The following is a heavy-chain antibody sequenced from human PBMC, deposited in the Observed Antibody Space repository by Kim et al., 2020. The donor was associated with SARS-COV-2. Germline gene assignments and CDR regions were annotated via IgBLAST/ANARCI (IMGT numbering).Heavy chain of an antibody. D-gene: IGHD6-6*01. CDR2: ISWNSGSI. CDR1: GFTFDDYA. J-gene: IGHJ4*02. Sequence: GGSLRLSCAASGFTFDDYAMHWVRQAPGKGLEWVSGISWNSGSIGYADSVKGRFTISRDNAKNSLYLQMNSLRAEDTALYYCAKADDLEYSSSFYYFDYWGQGTLVTVSS. V-gene: IGHV3-9*01. CDR3: AKADDLEYSSSFYYFDY.